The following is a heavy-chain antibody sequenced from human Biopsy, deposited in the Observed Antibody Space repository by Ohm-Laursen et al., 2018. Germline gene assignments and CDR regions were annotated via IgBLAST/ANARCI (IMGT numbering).Heavy chain of an antibody. CDR1: GNTFATYH. Sequence: ASVNVSCKASGNTFATYHIHWVRQAPGQGLGWMGVISPSGATTSFSQKFQGRITMTRDTSTGTVYMDLNSLGSEDTAVYYCARAGVGSDGTDSYYYGMDVWGPGTTVTVSS. D-gene: IGHD5-24*01. CDR2: ISPSGATT. J-gene: IGHJ6*02. CDR3: ARAGVGSDGTDSYYYGMDV. V-gene: IGHV1-46*01.